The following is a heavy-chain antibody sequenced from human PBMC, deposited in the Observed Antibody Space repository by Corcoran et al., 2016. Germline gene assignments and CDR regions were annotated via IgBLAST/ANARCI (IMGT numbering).Heavy chain of an antibody. CDR3: ARTVVPAAIRSYYYYVMDV. D-gene: IGHD2-2*02. J-gene: IGHJ6*02. CDR1: GYTFTSYY. V-gene: IGHV1-46*01. CDR2: INPSGGST. Sequence: QVQLVQSGAEVKKPGASVKVSCKASGYTFTSYYMHWVRQAPGQGLEWMGIINPSGGSTSYAQKFQGRVTMTRDTSTSTVYMELSSLRSEDTAVYYCARTVVPAAIRSYYYYVMDVWGQGTTVTVSS.